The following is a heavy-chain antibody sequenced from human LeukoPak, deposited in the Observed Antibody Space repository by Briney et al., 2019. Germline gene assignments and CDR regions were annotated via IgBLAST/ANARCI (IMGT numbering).Heavy chain of an antibody. Sequence: GGSLRLSCVASGFSFDDYGMHWVRQAPGKGLEWVAGISWNSGATAYADSVKGRFTISRDNAMDSLYLRMNSLRAEDTAVYYCAKSPDFSGRDAFDIWGQGTMVTVSS. CDR2: ISWNSGAT. V-gene: IGHV3-9*01. CDR3: AKSPDFSGRDAFDI. D-gene: IGHD6-19*01. J-gene: IGHJ3*02. CDR1: GFSFDDYG.